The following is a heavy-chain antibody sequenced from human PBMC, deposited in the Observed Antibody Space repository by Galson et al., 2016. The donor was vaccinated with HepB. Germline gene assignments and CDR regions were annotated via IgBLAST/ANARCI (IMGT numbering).Heavy chain of an antibody. CDR2: INPSGGST. CDR1: GYTFTAYY. J-gene: IGHJ6*02. Sequence: SVKVSCKASGYTFTAYYLHWVRQAPGQGLEWMAIINPSGGSTTSAQKFQGRVTVTRDTSTSTLYMELSSLRSEDTAIYYCARDRYYDFWSGYDPRRNNYFHGMDVWGQGTTVTVSS. D-gene: IGHD3-3*01. V-gene: IGHV1-46*01. CDR3: ARDRYYDFWSGYDPRRNNYFHGMDV.